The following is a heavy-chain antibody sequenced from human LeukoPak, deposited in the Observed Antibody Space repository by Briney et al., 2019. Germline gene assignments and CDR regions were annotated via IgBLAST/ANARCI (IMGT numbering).Heavy chain of an antibody. D-gene: IGHD5-18*01. J-gene: IGHJ4*02. CDR2: IKEDGSEK. CDR3: ARGTPMGY. V-gene: IGHV3-7*01. CDR1: GFTFSKYW. Sequence: GGSLRLSFAASGFTFSKYWMTWVRQAPGKGLEWVANIKEDGSEKYSVDSVKGRFTISRDNAKNSLYLQMNSLRVEDTAVYYCARGTPMGYWGQGILVTVSS.